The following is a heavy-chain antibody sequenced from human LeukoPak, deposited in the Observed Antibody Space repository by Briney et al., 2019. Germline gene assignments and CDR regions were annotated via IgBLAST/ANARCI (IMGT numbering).Heavy chain of an antibody. Sequence: PGGSLRLSCAASGFTFSSYGMHWVRQAPGKGLEWVAVISYDGSNKYYADSVKGRFTISRDNSKNTLYLQMNSLRAEDTAVYYCAKLRDSSGIDYWGQGTLVTVSS. V-gene: IGHV3-30*18. CDR2: ISYDGSNK. D-gene: IGHD3-22*01. CDR1: GFTFSSYG. CDR3: AKLRDSSGIDY. J-gene: IGHJ4*02.